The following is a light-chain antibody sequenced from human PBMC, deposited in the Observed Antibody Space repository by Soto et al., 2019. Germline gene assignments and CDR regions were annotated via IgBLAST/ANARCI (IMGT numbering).Light chain of an antibody. CDR2: AAS. Sequence: DIEMTQSPSSVSAFVGDRVTITCRASQDINRWLAWYQQRPGKAPKLLIYAASTLQGGVPPRFSGSGSGTDFTLTISRLQPEDFATYYCQQADSFPLTLGGGTKVEIK. V-gene: IGKV1-12*01. J-gene: IGKJ4*01. CDR1: QDINRW. CDR3: QQADSFPLT.